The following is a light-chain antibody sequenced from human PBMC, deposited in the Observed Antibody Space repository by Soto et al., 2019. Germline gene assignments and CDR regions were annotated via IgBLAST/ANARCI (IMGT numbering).Light chain of an antibody. V-gene: IGKV1-8*01. CDR3: QQYYSYPRT. CDR1: QGISSY. J-gene: IGKJ1*01. CDR2: AAS. Sequence: AIRMTQSPSSLSASTGDRVTITCRASQGISSYLAWYQQKPVKAPKLLIYAASTLQSGVPSRFSGSGSGTDFTLTISCLQSEDFATYYFQQYYSYPRTFGQGTKVEIK.